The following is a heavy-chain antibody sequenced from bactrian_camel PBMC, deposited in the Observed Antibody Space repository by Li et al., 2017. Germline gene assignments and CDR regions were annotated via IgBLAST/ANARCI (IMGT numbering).Heavy chain of an antibody. CDR2: IYTADAYT. D-gene: IGHD3*01. CDR3: AAGSSCYILARVVAGRFNY. J-gene: IGHJ4*01. CDR1: GYTDGTAC. Sequence: QVQLVESGGGSVAAGDSLTLSCSATGYTDGTACMGWFRQAPGKEREEVASIYTADAYTHYADSVLGRFTASLDSTKNTLFLQMNNLRPEDTGVYYCAAGSSCYILARVVAGRFNYWGQGTQVTVS. V-gene: IGHV3-2*01.